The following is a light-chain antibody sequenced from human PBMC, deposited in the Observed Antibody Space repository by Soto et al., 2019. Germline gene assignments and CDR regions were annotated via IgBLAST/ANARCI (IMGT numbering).Light chain of an antibody. CDR2: ETS. CDR3: QQYNNWHT. CDR1: QSFSSSY. Sequence: EIVFTQSPGTLSLSPRERAPHSCGASQSFSSSYLAWYQQKPGQAPRLLIYETSSRATGIPARFSGSGSGTEFTLTISSLQSEDFAVYYCQQYNNWHTFGQGTKVDIK. J-gene: IGKJ1*01. V-gene: IGKV3D-20*02.